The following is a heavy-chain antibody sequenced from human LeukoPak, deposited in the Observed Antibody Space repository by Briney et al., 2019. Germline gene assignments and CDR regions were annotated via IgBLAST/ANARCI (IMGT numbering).Heavy chain of an antibody. Sequence: PGGSLRLSCAASGFTFSSYSMNWVSRPPGKGLEWVSSISSSSSYIYYADSVKGRFTISRDNAKNSLYLQMNSLRAEDTAVYYCASYSSGWYPSPGDYWGQGTLVTVSS. V-gene: IGHV3-21*01. CDR2: ISSSSSYI. D-gene: IGHD6-19*01. CDR1: GFTFSSYS. CDR3: ASYSSGWYPSPGDY. J-gene: IGHJ4*02.